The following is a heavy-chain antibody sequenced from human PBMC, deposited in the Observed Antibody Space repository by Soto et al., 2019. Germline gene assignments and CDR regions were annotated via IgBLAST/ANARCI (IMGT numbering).Heavy chain of an antibody. J-gene: IGHJ6*03. CDR3: ARDSLLTGYYSYYYYYYMDV. CDR2: ISSSGSTI. CDR1: GFTFSDYC. D-gene: IGHD3-9*01. Sequence: PGGSLRLSYAASGFTFSDYCMSWIRQAPGKGLEWVSYISSSGSTIYYADSVKGRFTISRDNAKNSLYLQMNSLRAEDTAVYYCARDSLLTGYYSYYYYYYMDVWGKGTTVTVSS. V-gene: IGHV3-11*01.